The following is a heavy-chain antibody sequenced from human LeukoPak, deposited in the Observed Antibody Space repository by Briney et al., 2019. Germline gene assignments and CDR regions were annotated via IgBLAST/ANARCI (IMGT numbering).Heavy chain of an antibody. CDR2: IYFSGNT. CDR3: ARVRDILTGYPDV. J-gene: IGHJ4*02. Sequence: PSQTLSLTCSVSRGSVNSQTYYWGWIRQTPGKGLEWIGSIYFSGNTYYNPSLKSRGTISLDTSKNEFTLKLSTVTAADTAVYYCARVRDILTGYPDVWGQGTLVIVSS. CDR1: RGSVNSQTYY. V-gene: IGHV4-39*06. D-gene: IGHD3-9*01.